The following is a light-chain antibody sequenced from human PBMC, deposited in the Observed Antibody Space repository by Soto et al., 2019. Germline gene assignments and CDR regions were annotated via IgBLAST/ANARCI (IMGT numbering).Light chain of an antibody. Sequence: EIVLTESPGTLSLSPGERATLSCRASQSVSSSYLAWYQQKPGQAPRLLIYGASSRATGIPDRFSGSGSGTEFTLTISSLEPEDFGLYYCQQRSDWFTFGQGTRLE. J-gene: IGKJ5*01. CDR2: GAS. V-gene: IGKV3D-20*02. CDR1: QSVSSSY. CDR3: QQRSDWFT.